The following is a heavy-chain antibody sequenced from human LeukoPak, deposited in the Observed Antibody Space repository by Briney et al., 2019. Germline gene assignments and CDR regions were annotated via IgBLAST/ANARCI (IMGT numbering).Heavy chain of an antibody. V-gene: IGHV3-33*01. D-gene: IGHD5-12*01. CDR2: IWYDGSNK. CDR3: ARTSGYDGFDY. Sequence: GGSLRLSCAASGFTLSSYGMHWVRQAPGKGLEWVAVIWYDGSNKYYADSVKGRFTISRDSSKNTLYLQMNSLRAEDTAVYYCARTSGYDGFDYWGQGTLVTVSS. CDR1: GFTLSSYG. J-gene: IGHJ4*02.